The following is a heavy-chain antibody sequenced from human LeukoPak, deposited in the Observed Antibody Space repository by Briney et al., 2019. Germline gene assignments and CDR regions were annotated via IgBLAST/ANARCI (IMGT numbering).Heavy chain of an antibody. CDR3: AKTLLPTWGHSFDP. V-gene: IGHV3-30*18. D-gene: IGHD7-27*01. CDR1: GFTFSSYG. J-gene: IGHJ5*02. Sequence: LGRSLRLSCAASGFTFSSYGMHWVRQAPGKGLEWVAVISYDGSNKYYADSVKGRFTISRDNSKNTVYVQMNSLRVEDTAVYYCAKTLLPTWGHSFDPWGQGTLVTVSS. CDR2: ISYDGSNK.